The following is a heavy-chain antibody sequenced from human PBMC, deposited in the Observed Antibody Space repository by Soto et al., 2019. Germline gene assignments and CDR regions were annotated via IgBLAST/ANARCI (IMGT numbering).Heavy chain of an antibody. CDR2: IYYSGST. J-gene: IGHJ6*02. CDR3: AGARDGYNYYYYGMDV. D-gene: IGHD5-12*01. V-gene: IGHV4-59*01. CDR1: GGSISSYY. Sequence: SETLSLTCTVSGGSISSYYWSWIRQPPGKGLEWIGYIYYSGSTNYNPSLKSRVTISVDTSKNQFSLKLSSVTAADTAVYYCAGARDGYNYYYYGMDVWGQGTTVTVSS.